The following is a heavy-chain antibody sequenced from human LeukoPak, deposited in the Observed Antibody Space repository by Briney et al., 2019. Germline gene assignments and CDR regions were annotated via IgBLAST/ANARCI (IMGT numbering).Heavy chain of an antibody. J-gene: IGHJ4*02. CDR3: ARDERTAAAGTEGYFDY. CDR1: GYTFSTYG. V-gene: IGHV1-18*01. CDR2: TSPYTFNT. Sequence: EASVKVSCKASGYTFSTYGISWVRQAPGQGLEWVGWTSPYTFNTNPAQKFQDRVTMTTDTSTSTAYMVLSSLRSDDTAVYYCARDERTAAAGTEGYFDYWGQGTLVTVSS. D-gene: IGHD6-13*01.